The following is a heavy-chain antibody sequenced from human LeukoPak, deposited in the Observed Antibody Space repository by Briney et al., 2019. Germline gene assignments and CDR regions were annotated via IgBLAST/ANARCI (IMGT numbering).Heavy chain of an antibody. CDR2: IYSGGST. J-gene: IGHJ6*03. CDR1: GFTVSSNY. Sequence: QPGGSLRLSCAASGFTVSSNYMSWVRQAPGKGLEWVSVIYSGGSTYYADSVKGRFTISRDNSKNTLYLQMNSLRAEDTAVYYCARGSYDSSGYYYYYYYYMDVWGEGTTVTVSS. CDR3: ARGSYDSSGYYYYYYYYMDV. D-gene: IGHD3-22*01. V-gene: IGHV3-53*01.